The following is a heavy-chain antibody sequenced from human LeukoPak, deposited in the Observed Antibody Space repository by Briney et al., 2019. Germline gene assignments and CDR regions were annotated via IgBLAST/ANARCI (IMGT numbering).Heavy chain of an antibody. J-gene: IGHJ5*02. CDR1: GFTFSSYG. D-gene: IGHD4-17*01. V-gene: IGHV3-23*01. CDR3: AKDEASNYGDLNWFDP. CDR2: ISGSGGST. Sequence: GGTLRLSCAASGFTFSSYGMSWVRQAPGKGLEWVSAISGSGGSTYYADSVKGRFTISRDNSKNTLYLQMNSLRAEDTAVYYCAKDEASNYGDLNWFDPWGQGTLVTVSS.